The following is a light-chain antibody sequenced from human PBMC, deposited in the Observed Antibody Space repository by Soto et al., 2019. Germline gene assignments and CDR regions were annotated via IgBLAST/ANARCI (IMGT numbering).Light chain of an antibody. CDR2: GSS. Sequence: QSVLTQPPSVSGAPGQRVTISCTGSSSNIGAGYDVHWYQQLPGIAPKLLIYGSSNRPSGVPDRFSGSKSGTSASLAITGLQAGDEADYYCQSFDSSLSGSVFGGGTKLTVL. J-gene: IGLJ3*02. V-gene: IGLV1-40*01. CDR3: QSFDSSLSGSV. CDR1: SSNIGAGYD.